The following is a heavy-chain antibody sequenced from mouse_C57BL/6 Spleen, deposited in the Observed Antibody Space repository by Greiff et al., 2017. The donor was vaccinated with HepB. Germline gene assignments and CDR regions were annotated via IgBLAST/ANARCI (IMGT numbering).Heavy chain of an antibody. Sequence: VQLQQSGPELVKPGASVKISCKASGYAFSSSWMNWVKQRPGKGLEWIGRIYPGDGDTNYNGKFKGKATLTADKSSSTAYMQLSSLTSEDSAVYLCARRATTVVVPFDYWGQGTTLTVSS. V-gene: IGHV1-82*01. D-gene: IGHD1-1*01. J-gene: IGHJ2*01. CDR3: ARRATTVVVPFDY. CDR1: GYAFSSSW. CDR2: IYPGDGDT.